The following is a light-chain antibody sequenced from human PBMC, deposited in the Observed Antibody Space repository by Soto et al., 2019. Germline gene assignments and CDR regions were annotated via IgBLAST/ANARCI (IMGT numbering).Light chain of an antibody. CDR2: AAS. CDR1: QGISSY. V-gene: IGKV1-8*01. J-gene: IGKJ1*01. Sequence: AIRMTQSPSSLSASTGDRVTITCRASQGISSYLAWYQQKPGKAPKLLIYAASTLQSGVTSRFSGSGSGTDFTLTISCLQSEDFATYYCQQYYSYPRWTFGQGTKVEIK. CDR3: QQYYSYPRWT.